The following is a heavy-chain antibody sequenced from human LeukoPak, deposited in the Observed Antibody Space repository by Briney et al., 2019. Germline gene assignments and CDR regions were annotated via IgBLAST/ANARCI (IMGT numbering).Heavy chain of an antibody. Sequence: GGSLRLSCAASGFTFSSYAMSWVRQAPGKGLEWVSGISASGGNTYYADSVKGRFTISRDNSQNTLYLHMNTLTAEDTAVYYCARGGRGSRSSWELDYWGQGTLVPVSS. CDR2: ISASGGNT. J-gene: IGHJ4*02. V-gene: IGHV3-23*01. CDR1: GFTFSSYA. CDR3: ARGGRGSRSSWELDY. D-gene: IGHD6-13*01.